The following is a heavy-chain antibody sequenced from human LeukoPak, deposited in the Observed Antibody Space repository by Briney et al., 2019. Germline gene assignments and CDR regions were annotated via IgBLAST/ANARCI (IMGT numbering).Heavy chain of an antibody. CDR1: GFTFSSYS. CDR2: ISSSSSYI. CDR3: ARALPGGSGSYSKRAFDY. D-gene: IGHD1-26*01. V-gene: IGHV3-21*01. J-gene: IGHJ4*02. Sequence: GGSLRLSCAASGFTFSSYSVNWVRQAPGEGLEWVSSISSSSSYIYYADSVKGRFTISRDNAKNSLYLQMNSLRAEDTAVYYCARALPGGSGSYSKRAFDYWGQGTLVTVPS.